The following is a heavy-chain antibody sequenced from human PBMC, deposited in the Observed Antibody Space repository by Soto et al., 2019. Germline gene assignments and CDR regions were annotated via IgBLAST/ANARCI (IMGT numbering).Heavy chain of an antibody. CDR3: ARALAGSYDY. Sequence: SQTLSLTCAISGDSVSSKDAAWNWIRQSPSRGLEWLGRTYYRSKWSTDYAVSLKGRITVKPDTSKNQFSLQLNSVTPEDTAVYYCARALAGSYDYRGQGTLVPVSS. CDR2: TYYRSKWST. V-gene: IGHV6-1*01. CDR1: GDSVSSKDAA. J-gene: IGHJ4*02. D-gene: IGHD1-26*01.